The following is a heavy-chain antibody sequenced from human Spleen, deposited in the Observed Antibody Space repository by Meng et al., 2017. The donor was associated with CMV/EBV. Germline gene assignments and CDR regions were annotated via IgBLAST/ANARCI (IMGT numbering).Heavy chain of an antibody. D-gene: IGHD3-10*01. V-gene: IGHV4-4*07. J-gene: IGHJ4*02. Sequence: VQVQASGAGLVKPSSTLSLPCTVSGGSISSYYWSWSRQPAGKGLEWIGRIYTSGSTNYNPSLKSRVTMSVDTSKNQFSLKLSSVTAADTAVYYCARSAVAGSGSYYSPLDYWGQGTLVTVSS. CDR2: IYTSGST. CDR3: ARSAVAGSGSYYSPLDY. CDR1: GGSISSYY.